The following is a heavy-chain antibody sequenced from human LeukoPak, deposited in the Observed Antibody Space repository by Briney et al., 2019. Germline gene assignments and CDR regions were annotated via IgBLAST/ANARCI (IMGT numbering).Heavy chain of an antibody. CDR1: GGTFTRCA. V-gene: IGHV1-69*05. D-gene: IGHD5-18*01. J-gene: IGHJ1*01. Sequence: ASVKVSCKASGGTFTRCAISWVRQAPGQGLEWMGGIIPLFGTANYAQKFQGRVTITTDESTSTAYMELSSLRSEDTAVYYCARELEGYSYGSEYFQHWGQGTLVTVSS. CDR3: ARELEGYSYGSEYFQH. CDR2: IIPLFGTA.